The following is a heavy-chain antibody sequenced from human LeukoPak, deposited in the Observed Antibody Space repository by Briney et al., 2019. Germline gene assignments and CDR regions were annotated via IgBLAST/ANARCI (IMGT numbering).Heavy chain of an antibody. Sequence: GGSLRLSCAASGFTFSSYAMSWVRQAPGKGLEWVSAISGSGGSTYYADSVKGRFTISRDNSKNTLCLQMHSLRAEDTAVYYCAKTIFGVVPRYYFDYWGQGTLVTVSS. D-gene: IGHD3-3*01. J-gene: IGHJ4*02. CDR3: AKTIFGVVPRYYFDY. CDR2: ISGSGGST. CDR1: GFTFSSYA. V-gene: IGHV3-23*01.